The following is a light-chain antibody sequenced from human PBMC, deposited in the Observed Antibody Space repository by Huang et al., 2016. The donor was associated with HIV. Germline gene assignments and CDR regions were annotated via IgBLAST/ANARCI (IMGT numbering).Light chain of an antibody. V-gene: IGKV1-39*01. CDR1: QTIEKY. CDR3: QQSYRTPRT. CDR2: GAS. J-gene: IGKJ2*01. Sequence: DIQMTQFPTSLSASVEDKVTITCRAGQTIEKYLNWYQQKLGRAPKLLIYGASNLQSGVPSRFSGRGSETHFSLTINNLQPDDSATYYCQQSYRTPRTFGQGTKLEI.